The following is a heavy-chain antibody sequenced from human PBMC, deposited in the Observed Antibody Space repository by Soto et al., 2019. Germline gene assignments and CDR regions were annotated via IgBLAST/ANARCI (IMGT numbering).Heavy chain of an antibody. J-gene: IGHJ4*02. Sequence: EVQLVESGGGLVQSGGSLRLTCAASGFSFRHDWMNWVRQAPGKGLVWVSRIRDYGRVNYADSVEGRFTISRDDAKSELCLQISSLRLEDTAVYYCARGGLEHFDYLGQGALVTVSS. CDR2: IRDYGRV. V-gene: IGHV3-74*01. CDR3: ARGGLEHFDY. D-gene: IGHD1-1*01. CDR1: GFSFRHDW.